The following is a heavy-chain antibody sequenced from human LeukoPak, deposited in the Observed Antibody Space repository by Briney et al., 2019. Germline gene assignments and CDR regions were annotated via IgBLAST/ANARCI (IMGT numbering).Heavy chain of an antibody. V-gene: IGHV1-18*01. D-gene: IGHD1-26*01. J-gene: IGHJ4*02. CDR3: ARVAGGSYFGHFDY. Sequence: ASVKVSCKASGYRFISYGMSWVRQAPGQGLEWMGWISADSGNTNYAQKLQGRVTMTADTSTSTAYMELRSLRSEDTAVYYCARVAGGSYFGHFDYWGQGTLVTVSS. CDR2: ISADSGNT. CDR1: GYRFISYG.